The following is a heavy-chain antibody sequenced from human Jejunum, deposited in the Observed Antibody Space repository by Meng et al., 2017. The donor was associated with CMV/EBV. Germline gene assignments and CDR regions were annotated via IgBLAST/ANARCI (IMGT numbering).Heavy chain of an antibody. CDR2: ISSRGNHI. J-gene: IGHJ4*02. CDR1: GFIFSDYY. D-gene: IGHD7-27*01. Sequence: LTLSCAVSGFIFSDYYMSWIRQAPGRGLEWVSYISSRGNHIYYADSVRGRFTISRDNAKNSLFLQMNSLRTEDTAVYYCARNWGPIDNWGRGALVTVSS. CDR3: ARNWGPIDN. V-gene: IGHV3-11*01.